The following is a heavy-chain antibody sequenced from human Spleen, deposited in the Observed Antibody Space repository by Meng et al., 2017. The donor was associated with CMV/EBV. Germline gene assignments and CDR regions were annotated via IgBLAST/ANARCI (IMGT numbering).Heavy chain of an antibody. D-gene: IGHD6-13*01. V-gene: IGHV4-39*07. CDR2: IYYSGST. Sequence: QPPPEELWHGLGKPSEAPSLTCPVSGGSNSSRSYYWGWIRQPPGKGLGWIGSIYYSGSTYYNPSLKSRVTISVDTSKNQFSLKLSSVTAADTAMYYCAREGGIAAAGYYFDYWGQGTLVTVSS. J-gene: IGHJ4*02. CDR1: GGSNSSRSYY. CDR3: AREGGIAAAGYYFDY.